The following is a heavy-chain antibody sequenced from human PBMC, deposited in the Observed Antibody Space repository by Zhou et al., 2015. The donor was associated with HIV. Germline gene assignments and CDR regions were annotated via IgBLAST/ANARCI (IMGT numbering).Heavy chain of an antibody. D-gene: IGHD3-10*01. J-gene: IGHJ5*02. Sequence: QVQLVQSGAEVKKPGASVSVSCKASGYTFTGYGISWVRQAPGQGLEWMGWINVSHIDHTHSAEKFQGRVTMTADTSTSTSYMELRSLRSDDTAMYYCARDWDASVNWFDPWGQGTLVTVSS. V-gene: IGHV1-18*01. CDR1: GYTFTGYG. CDR3: ARDWDASVNWFDP. CDR2: INVSHIDHT.